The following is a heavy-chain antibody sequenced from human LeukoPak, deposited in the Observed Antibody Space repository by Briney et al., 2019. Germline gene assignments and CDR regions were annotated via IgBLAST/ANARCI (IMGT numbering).Heavy chain of an antibody. D-gene: IGHD6-6*01. V-gene: IGHV1-8*01. CDR3: ARSLPYDSSWFDF. CDR1: GYAFTTYN. J-gene: IGHJ4*02. CDR2: MHPDTGNT. Sequence: ASVKVSCKASGYAFTTYNINWGRHATGQGLEWMWWMHPDTGNTGFAQKFQGRVTMTRDTSISTAYMELSSPRSEDTAIYYCARSLPYDSSWFDFWGQGTLVTVSS.